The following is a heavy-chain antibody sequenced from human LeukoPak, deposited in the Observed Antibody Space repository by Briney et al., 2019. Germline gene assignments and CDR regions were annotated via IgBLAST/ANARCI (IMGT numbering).Heavy chain of an antibody. CDR3: VRLVGGDIDY. V-gene: IGHV4-34*01. J-gene: IGHJ4*02. D-gene: IGHD5-12*01. Sequence: SETLSLTCAVYGGSFSGYYWSWIRQPPGNGLEWIGEINHSGSTNYNPSLKSRVTISVDTSKNQFSLQLNSVTPEDTAVYYCVRLVGGDIDYWGQGTLVTVSS. CDR1: GGSFSGYY. CDR2: INHSGST.